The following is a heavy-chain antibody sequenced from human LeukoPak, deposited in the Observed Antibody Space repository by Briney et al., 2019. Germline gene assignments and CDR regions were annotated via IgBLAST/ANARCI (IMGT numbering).Heavy chain of an antibody. CDR2: ISYDGSNK. CDR3: AKGTIRGGRRYYFDY. D-gene: IGHD3-10*01. J-gene: IGHJ4*02. Sequence: GRSLRLSCAASGFTFSSYAMHWVRQAPGKGLEWVAVISYDGSNKYYADSVKGRFTISRDNSKNALYLQMNSLRAEDTAVYYCAKGTIRGGRRYYFDYWGQGTLVTVSS. V-gene: IGHV3-30*04. CDR1: GFTFSSYA.